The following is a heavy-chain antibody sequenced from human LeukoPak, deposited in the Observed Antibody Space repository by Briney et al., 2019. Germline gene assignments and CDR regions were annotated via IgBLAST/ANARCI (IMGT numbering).Heavy chain of an antibody. CDR2: INHSGST. D-gene: IGHD2-21*02. V-gene: IGHV4-34*01. CDR1: GGSFSGYY. Sequence: SETLSLTCAVYGGSFSGYYWSWIRQPPGKGLEWIGEINHSGSTNYNPSLKSRVTISVDTSKNQFSLKLSSVTAADTAVYYCARTHIVVVTGIPRDWYFELWGRGTLVTVSS. J-gene: IGHJ2*01. CDR3: ARTHIVVVTGIPRDWYFEL.